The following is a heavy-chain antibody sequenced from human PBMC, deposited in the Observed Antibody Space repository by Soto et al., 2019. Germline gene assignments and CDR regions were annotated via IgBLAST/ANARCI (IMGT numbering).Heavy chain of an antibody. Sequence: QVQLVESGGGVVQPGRSLRLSCVASGVSFSTYGMHWVRQAPGKGLEWVAYIWHDGIYKFHADAVKGRVAIARDNSMNSLYLHMNSLTVEDTAMYYCTTEGGVGYGSSRGALWGEGTVVTVSS. CDR1: GVSFSTYG. D-gene: IGHD5-12*01. CDR2: IWHDGIYK. J-gene: IGHJ1*01. CDR3: TTEGGVGYGSSRGAL. V-gene: IGHV3-33*01.